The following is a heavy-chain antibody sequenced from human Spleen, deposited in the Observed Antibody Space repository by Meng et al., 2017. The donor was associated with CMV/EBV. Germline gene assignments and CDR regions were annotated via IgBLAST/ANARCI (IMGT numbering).Heavy chain of an antibody. V-gene: IGHV3-30*04. CDR2: ISYDGSNK. CDR3: ARSPDPTNWFDP. CDR1: GFTFSSYA. J-gene: IGHJ5*02. Sequence: GSLKISCAASGFTFSSYAMHWVRQAPGKWLEWVALISYDGSNKYYADSVKGRFTISRDNSKNTLYLQMNSLRSDDTAVYYCARSPDPTNWFDPWGQGTLVTVSS. D-gene: IGHD1-14*01.